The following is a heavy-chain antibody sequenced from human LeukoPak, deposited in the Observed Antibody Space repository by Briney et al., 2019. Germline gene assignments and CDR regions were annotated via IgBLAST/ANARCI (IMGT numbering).Heavy chain of an antibody. D-gene: IGHD3-22*01. Sequence: SETLSLTCTVSGGSISSYYWNWIRQAPGKGLEWIGYIYSDGTTSYSPSLRSRVTISIDTSRNQFSLKLSSVTAADAAVYYCARDTRSYDTSGYYYFDYWGQGALVTVSS. J-gene: IGHJ4*02. CDR2: IYSDGTT. CDR3: ARDTRSYDTSGYYYFDY. CDR1: GGSISSYY. V-gene: IGHV4-59*01.